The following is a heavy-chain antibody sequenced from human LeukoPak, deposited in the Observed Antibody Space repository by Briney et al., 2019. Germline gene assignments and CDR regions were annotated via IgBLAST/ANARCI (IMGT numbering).Heavy chain of an antibody. Sequence: GASVTVSCKASGYTFTSYDINWVRQAPGQGLEWMGWMNPNSDNTGYAQKFQGRVTMTRNTSISTAYMELSSLRSEDTAVYYCARAYTAVVLDYWGQGTLVTVSS. D-gene: IGHD5-18*01. J-gene: IGHJ4*02. CDR2: MNPNSDNT. CDR3: ARAYTAVVLDY. CDR1: GYTFTSYD. V-gene: IGHV1-8*01.